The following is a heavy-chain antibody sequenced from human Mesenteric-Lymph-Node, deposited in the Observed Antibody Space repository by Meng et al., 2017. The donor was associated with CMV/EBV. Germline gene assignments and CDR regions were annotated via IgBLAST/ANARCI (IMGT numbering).Heavy chain of an antibody. CDR2: VHHSGTT. CDR1: GDSISNSTYY. Sequence: QLQLQGSGPGLVKPSETLSLSCIVSGDSISNSTYYWTWIRQPPGKGLEWIGGVHHSGTTYYNPSIKGRLTISVDTSANLFSLRLTTVTAADTATYYCARRGNYDSDYSEYWGQGTLVTVSS. CDR3: ARRGNYDSDYSEY. V-gene: IGHV4-39*01. D-gene: IGHD3-22*01. J-gene: IGHJ4*02.